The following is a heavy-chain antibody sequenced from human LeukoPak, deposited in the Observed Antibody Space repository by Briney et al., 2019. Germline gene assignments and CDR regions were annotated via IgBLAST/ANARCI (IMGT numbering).Heavy chain of an antibody. Sequence: GASVKVSCKASGYTFTSYGISWVRQAPGQGLEWMGWISAYNGNTNYAQKLQGRDTMTTDTSTSTAYMELRSLRSDDTAVYYCAREYCSGGSCYYFDYWGQGTLVTVSS. V-gene: IGHV1-18*01. CDR1: GYTFTSYG. CDR2: ISAYNGNT. J-gene: IGHJ4*02. CDR3: AREYCSGGSCYYFDY. D-gene: IGHD2-15*01.